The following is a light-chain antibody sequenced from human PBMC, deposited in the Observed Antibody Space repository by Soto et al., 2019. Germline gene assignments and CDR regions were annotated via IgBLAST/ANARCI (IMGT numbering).Light chain of an antibody. V-gene: IGKV3-20*01. CDR2: GAS. CDR3: HQYGYSPNT. J-gene: IGKJ2*01. CDR1: RSVSSRY. Sequence: EIVLTQSPGTLSLSPGERATLSCRASRSVSSRYLAWYQQKPGQAPWLLIYGASSRATGIPDRFSGSGSGTDFTLTISRLEPEDFAVYHCHQYGYSPNTFGQGTKLEIK.